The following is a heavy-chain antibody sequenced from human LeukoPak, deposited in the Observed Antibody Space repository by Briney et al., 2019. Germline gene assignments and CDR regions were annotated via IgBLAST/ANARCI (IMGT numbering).Heavy chain of an antibody. CDR1: GFIFSSYG. J-gene: IGHJ5*02. CDR2: ISYDESNK. CDR3: AKDHTGSYYPNWFDP. V-gene: IGHV3-30*18. D-gene: IGHD3-10*01. Sequence: GGCLRLSCAAYGFIFSSYGMHWVRPAPGKGLEWVAVISYDESNKYYADSVKGRFTISRDNSENTLYLQMNSLRPADTAVYYWAKDHTGSYYPNWFDPWGQGTRVTVSS.